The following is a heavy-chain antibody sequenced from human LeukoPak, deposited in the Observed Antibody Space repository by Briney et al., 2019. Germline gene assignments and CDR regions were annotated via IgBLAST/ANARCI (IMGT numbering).Heavy chain of an antibody. V-gene: IGHV3-48*04. Sequence: PGGSLRLSCAASGFTFSSYSMNWVRQAPGKGLEWVSYISSSSSTINYADSVKGRFTISRANAKNSLYLQTNSLRAEDTAVYYCASPLKQLVGAFDIWGQGTMVTVSS. CDR3: ASPLKQLVGAFDI. CDR1: GFTFSSYS. J-gene: IGHJ3*02. D-gene: IGHD6-6*01. CDR2: ISSSSSTI.